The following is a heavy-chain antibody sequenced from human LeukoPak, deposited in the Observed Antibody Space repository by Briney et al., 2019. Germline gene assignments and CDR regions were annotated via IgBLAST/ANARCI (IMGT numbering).Heavy chain of an antibody. Sequence: GGSLRLSCAASGFTFSSYAMSWVRQAPGKGLEWVSTINGGGVNTHYADSVGGRFTISRDNSKNTLFLQMNSLRDEDTAVYYCAKDGTINAGFFDYVWGSPYDYYFDYWGQGTLVTVSS. J-gene: IGHJ4*02. CDR1: GFTFSSYA. CDR2: INGGGVNT. D-gene: IGHD3-16*01. CDR3: AKDGTINAGFFDYVWGSPYDYYFDY. V-gene: IGHV3-23*01.